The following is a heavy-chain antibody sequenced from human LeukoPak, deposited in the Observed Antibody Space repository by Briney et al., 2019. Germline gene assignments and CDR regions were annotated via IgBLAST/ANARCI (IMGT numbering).Heavy chain of an antibody. CDR1: GFTFSDYY. D-gene: IGHD5-18*01. J-gene: IGHJ4*02. Sequence: GGSLRLSCAASGFTFSDYYMSWIRQAPGKGLEWVSYISSSGSTIYYADSVKGRFTISRDNAKNSLYPQMNSLRAEDTAVYYCASVDTAMVGDYWGQGTLVTVSS. CDR2: ISSSGSTI. CDR3: ASVDTAMVGDY. V-gene: IGHV3-11*01.